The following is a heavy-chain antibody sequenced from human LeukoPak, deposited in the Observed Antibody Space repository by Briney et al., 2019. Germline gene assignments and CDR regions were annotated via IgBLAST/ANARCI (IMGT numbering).Heavy chain of an antibody. CDR2: ISGSGGST. J-gene: IGHJ3*02. CDR1: GFTFSSYG. CDR3: ARDLTGFHDAFDI. V-gene: IGHV3-23*01. Sequence: PPGGTLRLSCAASGFTFSSYGMSWVRQAPGKGLEWVSGISGSGGSTYYADSVKGRFTISRDNAKNSLYLQMNSLKDEDTAFYYCARDLTGFHDAFDIWGQGTMVTLSS.